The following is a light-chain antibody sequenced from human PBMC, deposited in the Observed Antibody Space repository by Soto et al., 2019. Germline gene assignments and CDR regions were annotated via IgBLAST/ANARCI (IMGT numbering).Light chain of an antibody. CDR2: GAS. CDR3: QQYGSSPLT. V-gene: IGKV3-20*01. J-gene: IGKJ4*01. Sequence: EIVLTQSPGTLSLSPGERATLSCRASQSVTSTYLAWYQQKPGQAPRLLIYGASNRATGIPDRFTGSGSGTDFPLTISRLEPEAFAVYYCQQYGSSPLTFGGGTKVEIK. CDR1: QSVTSTY.